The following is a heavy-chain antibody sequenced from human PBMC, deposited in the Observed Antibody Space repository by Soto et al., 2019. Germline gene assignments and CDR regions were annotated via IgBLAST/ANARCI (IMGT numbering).Heavy chain of an antibody. CDR2: ISTYNGNT. V-gene: IGHV1-18*01. D-gene: IGHD3-22*01. CDR1: GYTFITYG. CDR3: ARGPTDYYDNSANYFLDY. J-gene: IGHJ4*02. Sequence: QVQLVQSGAEVKKPGASVKVSCKASGYTFITYGVSWVRQAPGQGLDWLGWISTYNGNTRYAERLQGRDTMTTDTTQNTAYIELRNLTSDDTAVYYCARGPTDYYDNSANYFLDYWGQGTLVTVSS.